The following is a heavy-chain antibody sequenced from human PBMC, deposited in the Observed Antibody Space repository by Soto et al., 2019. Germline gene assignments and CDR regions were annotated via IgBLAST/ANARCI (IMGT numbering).Heavy chain of an antibody. CDR2: IYYSGST. V-gene: IGHV4-39*01. J-gene: IGHJ6*03. CDR3: ARHKHYGDPFDMDV. CDR1: GGYISSSSYY. D-gene: IGHD4-17*01. Sequence: SETLSLTCTVSGGYISSSSYYWGWIRQPPGKGLEWIGRIYYSGSTYYNPSLKSRVTISVDTSKNQFSLKLSSVTAADTAVYYCARHKHYGDPFDMDVWGKGTTVTVSS.